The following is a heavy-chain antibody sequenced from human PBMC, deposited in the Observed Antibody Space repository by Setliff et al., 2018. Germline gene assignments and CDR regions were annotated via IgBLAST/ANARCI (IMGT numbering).Heavy chain of an antibody. CDR2: TTGSGGDR. CDR1: GLTFRTYA. V-gene: IGHV3-23*01. J-gene: IGHJ4*02. Sequence: PGGSLRLSCAASGLTFRTYAMSWVRQAPGKGLEWVSSTTGSGGDRDYADSVKGRFTISRDNSKNTLYLQMNSLRAEDTAVYYCARLTPMADFDYWGQGTLVTVSS. D-gene: IGHD5-18*01. CDR3: ARLTPMADFDY.